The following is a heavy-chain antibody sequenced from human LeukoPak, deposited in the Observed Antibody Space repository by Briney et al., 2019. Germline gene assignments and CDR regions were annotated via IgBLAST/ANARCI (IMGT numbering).Heavy chain of an antibody. CDR3: ARDREYGGNQQAGELVCYYGMDV. D-gene: IGHD4-23*01. CDR1: GYTFTSYG. CDR2: ISAYNGNT. Sequence: ASVKVSCKASGYTFTSYGISWVRQAPGQGLEWMGWISAYNGNTNYAQKLQGRVTMTTDTSTSTAYMELRSLRSDDTAVYYCARDREYGGNQQAGELVCYYGMDVWGQGTAVTVSS. V-gene: IGHV1-18*01. J-gene: IGHJ6*02.